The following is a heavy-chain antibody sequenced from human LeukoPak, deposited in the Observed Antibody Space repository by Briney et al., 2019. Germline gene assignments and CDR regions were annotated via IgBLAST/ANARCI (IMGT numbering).Heavy chain of an antibody. CDR2: IYHSGST. CDR3: ARVIDVAAAGYFDS. D-gene: IGHD6-13*01. V-gene: IGHV4-30-2*01. J-gene: IGHJ4*02. CDR1: GGSISSGGYY. Sequence: SETLSLTCTVSGGSISSGGYYWSWIRQPPGKGLEWIGYIYHSGSTYYNPSLKSRVTISVDTSKNQFSLKLSSVTAADTALYYCARVIDVAAAGYFDSWGQGTQVTVSS.